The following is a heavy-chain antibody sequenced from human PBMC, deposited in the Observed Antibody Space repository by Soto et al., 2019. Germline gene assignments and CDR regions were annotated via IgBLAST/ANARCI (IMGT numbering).Heavy chain of an antibody. CDR3: ARGVAAAGTDWFDP. J-gene: IGHJ5*02. CDR2: INHSGST. V-gene: IGHV4-34*01. CDR1: GGSFSGYY. Sequence: SETLSLTCAVYGGSFSGYYWSWIRQPPGKGLEWIGEINHSGSTNYNPSLKSRVTISVDTSKNQFSLKLSSVTAADTAVYHCARGVAAAGTDWFDPWGQGTLVTVSS. D-gene: IGHD6-13*01.